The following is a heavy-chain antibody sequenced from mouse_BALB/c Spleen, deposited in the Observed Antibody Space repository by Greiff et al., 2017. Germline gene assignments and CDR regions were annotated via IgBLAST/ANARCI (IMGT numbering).Heavy chain of an antibody. CDR1: GYTFTSYY. D-gene: IGHD1-1*01. J-gene: IGHJ3*01. CDR2: INPSNGGT. CDR3: TRDYYGFAWFAY. V-gene: IGHV1S81*02. Sequence: QVQLQQPGAELVKPGASGYTFTSYYMYWVKQRPGQGLEWIGGINPSNGGTNFNEKFKSKATLTVDKSSSTAYMQLSSLTSEDSAVYYCTRDYYGFAWFAYWGQGTLVTVSA.